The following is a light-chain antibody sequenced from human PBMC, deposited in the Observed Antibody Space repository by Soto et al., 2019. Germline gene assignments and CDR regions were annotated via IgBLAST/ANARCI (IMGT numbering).Light chain of an antibody. V-gene: IGKV1-39*01. CDR2: AAS. Sequence: DIQMTQSPSSLSASVGDRVTITCRASQSISSYLNWYQQKPGKAPKLLIYAASSLQSGVPSRFSGSGSGTDFTLTISSLQPEDFATYYCQQSYSNPGFGPGTKVDIK. CDR3: QQSYSNPG. CDR1: QSISSY. J-gene: IGKJ3*01.